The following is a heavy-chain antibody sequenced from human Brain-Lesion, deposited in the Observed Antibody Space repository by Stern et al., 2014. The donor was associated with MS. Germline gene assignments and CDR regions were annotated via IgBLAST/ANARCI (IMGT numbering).Heavy chain of an antibody. V-gene: IGHV4-31*03. D-gene: IGHD3-16*01. CDR3: AAIGPLMEGAAFDI. J-gene: IGHJ3*02. CDR1: GAPVNRGGYY. Sequence: QVQLQESGPGLVKPSQTLSLSCTVSGAPVNRGGYYWTWIRQVTGKGLEWIGYIHHRGATFYNPPLKSRVTISVDTSENQVSLMLSSVTAADTAVYYCAAIGPLMEGAAFDIWGQGTLVTVSS. CDR2: IHHRGAT.